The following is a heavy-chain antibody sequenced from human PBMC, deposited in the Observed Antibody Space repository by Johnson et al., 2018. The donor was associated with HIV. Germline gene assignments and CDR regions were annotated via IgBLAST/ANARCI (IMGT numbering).Heavy chain of an antibody. CDR2: INWNGGST. V-gene: IGHV3-20*04. Sequence: VQLVESGGGVVRPGGSLRLSCVASGFTFDDYAMSWVRQAPGKGLEWVSRINWNGGSTGYADSVKGRFTISRDNAKNSLYLQMNSLRPEDTAVYYCAKERRAPRAFDIWGQGTMVTVSS. CDR1: GFTFDDYA. D-gene: IGHD1-26*01. J-gene: IGHJ3*02. CDR3: AKERRAPRAFDI.